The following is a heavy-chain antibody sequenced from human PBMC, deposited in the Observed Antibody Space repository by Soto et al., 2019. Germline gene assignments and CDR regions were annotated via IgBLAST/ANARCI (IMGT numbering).Heavy chain of an antibody. CDR1: GFTFSTYG. D-gene: IGHD2-2*01. Sequence: QVQLVESGGGVVQPERSLRLSCAASGFTFSTYGMHWVRQVPGKGLAWVAVIWYDGSSKYYADSVKGRFTISRDNSKNTLYLQMNSLSAEDTAVYYCAGSVVLVPGSISHWFDPRGQGTLVTPSS. V-gene: IGHV3-33*01. J-gene: IGHJ5*02. CDR2: IWYDGSSK. CDR3: AGSVVLVPGSISHWFDP.